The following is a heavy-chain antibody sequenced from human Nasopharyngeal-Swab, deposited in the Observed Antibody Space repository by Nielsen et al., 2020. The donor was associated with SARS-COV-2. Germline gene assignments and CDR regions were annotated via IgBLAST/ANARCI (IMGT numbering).Heavy chain of an antibody. CDR1: GYTFTGYY. V-gene: IGHV1-2*06. D-gene: IGHD4-17*01. Sequence: ASVKVSCKASGYTFTGYYMHWVRQAPGQGLEWMGRFNPNSGGTNYAQKFQGRVTMTRDTSISTAYMELSRLRSDDTAVYYCASYDYGDYVFYYYGMDVWGQGTTVTVSS. CDR3: ASYDYGDYVFYYYGMDV. J-gene: IGHJ6*02. CDR2: FNPNSGGT.